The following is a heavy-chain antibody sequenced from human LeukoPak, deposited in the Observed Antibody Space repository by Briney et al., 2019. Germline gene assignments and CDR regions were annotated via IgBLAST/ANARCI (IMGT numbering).Heavy chain of an antibody. J-gene: IGHJ4*02. CDR3: AGGSGWLVDY. D-gene: IGHD6-19*01. CDR1: GFTFSSYW. Sequence: GGSLRLSCAASGFTFSSYWMNWVRQAPGKGLEWVAIKQDGSEKFYLDSVKGRFTISRDNAKNSLYLQMNSLRAEDTAVYYCAGGSGWLVDYWGQGTLVTVSS. V-gene: IGHV3-7*01. CDR2: KQDGSEK.